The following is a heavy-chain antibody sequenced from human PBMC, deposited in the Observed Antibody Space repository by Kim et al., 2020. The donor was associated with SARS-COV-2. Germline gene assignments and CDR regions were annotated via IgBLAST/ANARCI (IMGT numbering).Heavy chain of an antibody. J-gene: IGHJ4*02. CDR3: ARVGDYYDSSPVDY. D-gene: IGHD3-22*01. V-gene: IGHV1-18*01. Sequence: AQKLQGRVTMPTDTSTSTAYMELRSLRSDDTAVYYCARVGDYYDSSPVDYWGQGTLVTVSS.